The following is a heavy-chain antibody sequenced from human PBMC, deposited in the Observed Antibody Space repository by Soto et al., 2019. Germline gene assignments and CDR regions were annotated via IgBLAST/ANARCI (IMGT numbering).Heavy chain of an antibody. Sequence: EVQLVESGGGVVRPGGSLRLSCAASGFTFDDYGMSWVRQAPGKGLEWVSGINWNGGSTGYADSVKGRFTISRDNAKNSLYLQMNSLRAEDTALYHCSRDSQGGEWQYFDYWGQGTLVTLSS. J-gene: IGHJ4*02. V-gene: IGHV3-20*01. CDR2: INWNGGST. D-gene: IGHD3-16*01. CDR1: GFTFDDYG. CDR3: SRDSQGGEWQYFDY.